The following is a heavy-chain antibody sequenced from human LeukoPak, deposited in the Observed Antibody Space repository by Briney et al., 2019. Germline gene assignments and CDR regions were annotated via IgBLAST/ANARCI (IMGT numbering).Heavy chain of an antibody. CDR1: GGTFSSYA. CDR3: ASGVYDSSGYYYFDY. J-gene: IGHJ4*02. Sequence: SVKVSCKAPGGTFSSYAISWVRQAPGQGLEWMGRIIPIFGTANYAQKFQGRVTITTDESTSTAYMELSSLRSEDTAVYYCASGVYDSSGYYYFDYWGQGTLVTVSS. CDR2: IIPIFGTA. V-gene: IGHV1-69*05. D-gene: IGHD3-22*01.